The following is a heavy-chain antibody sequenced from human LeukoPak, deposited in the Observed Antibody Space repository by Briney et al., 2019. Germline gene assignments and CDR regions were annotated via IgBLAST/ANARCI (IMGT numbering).Heavy chain of an antibody. CDR3: AKLGGDTTTYYYDSSGYYRTPPFDY. CDR1: GFTFSSYG. J-gene: IGHJ4*02. V-gene: IGHV3-30*18. D-gene: IGHD3-22*01. Sequence: GGSLRLSCAASGFTFSSYGMHWVRQAPGKGLEWVAVISYDGSNKYYADSVKGRFTISRDNSKNTLYLQMNSLRAEDTAVYYCAKLGGDTTTYYYDSSGYYRTPPFDYWGQGTLVTVSS. CDR2: ISYDGSNK.